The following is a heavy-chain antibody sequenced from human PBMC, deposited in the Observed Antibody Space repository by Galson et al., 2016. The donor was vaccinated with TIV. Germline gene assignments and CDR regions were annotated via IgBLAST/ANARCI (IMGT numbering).Heavy chain of an antibody. D-gene: IGHD3-16*01. CDR3: ARERGPGYYDYSSCYGYCGMDV. V-gene: IGHV1-2*05. J-gene: IGHJ6*02. Sequence: SVKVSCKASGYTFSHYYLHWVRQAPGQGLEWMGRINPKNGATDYALKFQGRVTITRDTSNSIAYMELSSLRSDDTVVYYCARERGPGYYDYSSCYGYCGMDVWGQGTTVTVSS. CDR1: GYTFSHYY. CDR2: INPKNGAT.